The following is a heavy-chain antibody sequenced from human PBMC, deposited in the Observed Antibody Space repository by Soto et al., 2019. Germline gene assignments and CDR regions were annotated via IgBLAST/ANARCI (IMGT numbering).Heavy chain of an antibody. Sequence: EVQLVESGGGLVQPGGSLRLSCAASGIPVSSNYMTWVRQAPGKGLDWVSVLHSGGDTYYPNSVKGRFTISRHDSTNTLFLQMNSLTAEDTAVYYCARDGPYYYASRMDVWGQGTTVTVSS. J-gene: IGHJ6*02. CDR3: ARDGPYYYASRMDV. CDR1: GIPVSSNY. D-gene: IGHD3-10*01. CDR2: LHSGGDT. V-gene: IGHV3-53*04.